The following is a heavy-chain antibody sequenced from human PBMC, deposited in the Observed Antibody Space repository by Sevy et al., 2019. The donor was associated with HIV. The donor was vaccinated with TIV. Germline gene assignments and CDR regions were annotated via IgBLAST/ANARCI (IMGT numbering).Heavy chain of an antibody. J-gene: IGHJ4*02. CDR1: GFTFSNYA. CDR2: ISGSGSHT. Sequence: GGSLRLSCAASGFTFSNYAMNWVRQAPGKGLEWVSAISGSGSHTYYAASVKGRFTISRDNSKNTLYLQMRSLGAEDTAVYYCANSGDSSSWYPIDYWCQGTLVTVSS. V-gene: IGHV3-23*01. CDR3: ANSGDSSSWYPIDY. D-gene: IGHD6-13*01.